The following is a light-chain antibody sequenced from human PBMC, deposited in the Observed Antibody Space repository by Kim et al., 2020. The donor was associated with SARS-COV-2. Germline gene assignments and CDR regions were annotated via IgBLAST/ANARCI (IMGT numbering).Light chain of an antibody. CDR3: ATWDSSLSVGV. Sequence: QSVLTQPPSVSAAPGQKVTISCSGSRSNIGNNPVSLYQQFPGTAPKLITYDNDKRPSGIPDRFSSSKSGTSATLGITGLRTGDEADYYCATWDSSLSVGVFGGGTKVTVL. CDR1: RSNIGNNP. J-gene: IGLJ3*02. CDR2: DND. V-gene: IGLV1-51*01.